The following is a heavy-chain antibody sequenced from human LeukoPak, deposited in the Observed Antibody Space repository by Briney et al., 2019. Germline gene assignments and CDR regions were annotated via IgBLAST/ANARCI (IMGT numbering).Heavy chain of an antibody. J-gene: IGHJ4*02. D-gene: IGHD5-12*01. CDR2: IYYSGST. CDR1: GGSISSYY. Sequence: SETLSLTCTVSGGSISSYYWSWIRQPPGKGLEWIGYIYYSGSTNYNPSLKSRVTISVDTSKNQFSLKLSSVTAADTAVYYCARLRGYSGYEGIDYWGQGTLVTVSS. CDR3: ARLRGYSGYEGIDY. V-gene: IGHV4-59*08.